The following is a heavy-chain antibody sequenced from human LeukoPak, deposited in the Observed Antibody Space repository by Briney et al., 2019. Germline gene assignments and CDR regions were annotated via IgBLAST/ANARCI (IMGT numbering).Heavy chain of an antibody. V-gene: IGHV3-7*03. CDR1: GFTFSNYW. CDR2: INRDGSES. J-gene: IGHJ6*02. CDR3: ARRNAMDV. Sequence: GGSLRLSCAASGFTFSNYWMTWVRQAPGKGLEWVANINRDGSESYYVDSVKGRFTISRDDAKSSLYLQMNSLRAEDTAVYYCARRNAMDVWGQGTTVIVFS.